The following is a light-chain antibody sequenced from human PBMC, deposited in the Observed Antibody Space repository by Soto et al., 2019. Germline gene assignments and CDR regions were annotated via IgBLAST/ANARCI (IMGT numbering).Light chain of an antibody. V-gene: IGLV2-8*01. CDR3: SSYEGSNNLVL. CDR1: SSDVGGYNY. Sequence: QSALTQPPSASGSPGQSVTISCTGSSSDVGGYNYVSWYQQHPGKAPKLMIYEVNKRPSGVPNRFSGSKSGNTASLTVSGLQAEDEAEYYCSSYEGSNNLVLFGGRTQLTVL. CDR2: EVN. J-gene: IGLJ2*01.